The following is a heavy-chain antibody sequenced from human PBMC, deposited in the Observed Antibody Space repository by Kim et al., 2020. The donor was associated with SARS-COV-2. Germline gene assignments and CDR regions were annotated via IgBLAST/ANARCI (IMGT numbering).Heavy chain of an antibody. D-gene: IGHD2-2*01. CDR3: ARAQHSSTTFVVY. J-gene: IGHJ4*02. CDR2: ISSSSSYI. CDR1: GFTFSSYT. V-gene: IGHV3-21*01. Sequence: GGSLRLSCAAAGFTFSSYTMNWVRQAPGKGLEWVSAISSSSSYIYYADSVKGRFTISRDNAKNSLYLQMNSLRAGDTAVYYCARAQHSSTTFVVYWRE.